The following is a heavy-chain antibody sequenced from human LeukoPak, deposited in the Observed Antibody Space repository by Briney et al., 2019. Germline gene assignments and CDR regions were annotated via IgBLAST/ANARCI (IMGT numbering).Heavy chain of an antibody. CDR1: GYTFINYP. D-gene: IGHD4-23*01. J-gene: IGHJ4*02. V-gene: IGHV1-18*01. CDR2: ISGYNRDT. Sequence: ASVKVSCKASGYTFINYPISWVRQAPGQGLEWMGWISGYNRDTKYAQKVQGRVTVTTDTSTSTAYMELRSLSLDDTAVYYCARGDYGGGFDYWGQGTLVTVSS. CDR3: ARGDYGGGFDY.